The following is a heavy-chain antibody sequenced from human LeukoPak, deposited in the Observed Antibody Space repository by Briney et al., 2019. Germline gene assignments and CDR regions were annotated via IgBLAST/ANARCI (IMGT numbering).Heavy chain of an antibody. CDR1: GGSISSTGYF. V-gene: IGHV4-39*01. D-gene: IGHD3-9*01. CDR2: IYYSGTT. J-gene: IGHJ4*02. CDR3: ARGIRYFDF. Sequence: SETLSLTCTVSGGSISSTGYFGGWIRQPPGKGLEWIGSIYYSGTTFYNPSLKSRVTISVDTSKNQFSLNLNSVTAADTAVYFCARGIRYFDFWGQGALVTVPT.